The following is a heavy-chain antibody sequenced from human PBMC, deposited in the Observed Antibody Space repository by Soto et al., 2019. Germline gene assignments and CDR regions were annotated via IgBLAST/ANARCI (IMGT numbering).Heavy chain of an antibody. CDR1: GFTFSHYG. J-gene: IGHJ4*02. CDR3: ARDDDYGDNGLDY. CDR2: ILNDGSRQ. V-gene: IGHV3-33*01. Sequence: QVQLVESGGGVVQPGRSLRLSCEASGFTFSHYGMHWVRQAPGKGLEWVAVILNDGSRQHYADSVKGRLTISRDNSENTLYLDMNSLRVEDTAVYYCARDDDYGDNGLDYWGQGTLVTVSS. D-gene: IGHD4-17*01.